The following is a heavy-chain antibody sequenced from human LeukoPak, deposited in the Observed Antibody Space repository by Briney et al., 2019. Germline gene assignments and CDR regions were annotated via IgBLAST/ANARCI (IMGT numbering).Heavy chain of an antibody. CDR2: ISSSGSTI. V-gene: IGHV3-11*01. CDR1: GFTFSDYY. J-gene: IGHJ5*02. D-gene: IGHD2-15*01. Sequence: GGSLRLSCAASGFTFSDYYMSWIRQAPGKGLEWVSYISSSGSTIYYADSVKGRFTISRGNAKNSLYLQMNSLRAEDTAVYYCARDYCSGGSCYSNWFDPWGQGTLVTVSS. CDR3: ARDYCSGGSCYSNWFDP.